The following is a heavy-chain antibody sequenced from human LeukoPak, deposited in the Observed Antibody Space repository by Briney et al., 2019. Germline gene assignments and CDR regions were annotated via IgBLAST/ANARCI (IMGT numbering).Heavy chain of an antibody. D-gene: IGHD1-14*01. CDR3: AREPEGLTTESH. V-gene: IGHV1-69*04. CDR2: IILILDIA. J-gene: IGHJ4*02. Sequence: ASVKVSCKTSGGTFNNYIISWVRQAPGQGLEWVGTIILILDIANYAQKFQGRVAITADTSTSTASMGLSDLGSEDTAVYFCAREPEGLTTESHWGQGTLVTVSS. CDR1: GGTFNNYI.